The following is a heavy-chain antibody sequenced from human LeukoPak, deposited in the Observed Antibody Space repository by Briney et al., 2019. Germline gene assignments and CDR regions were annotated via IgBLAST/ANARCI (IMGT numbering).Heavy chain of an antibody. CDR1: GYTFTSYD. J-gene: IGHJ4*02. CDR2: MNPNSGNT. D-gene: IGHD3-22*01. Sequence: APVKVSCKASGYTFTSYDINWVRQATGQGLEWMGWMNPNSGNTGYALKFQGRVTMTRNTSISTAYMELSSLRSEDTAVYYCARSPPLDYYDSSGYIHFDYWGQGTLVTVSS. V-gene: IGHV1-8*01. CDR3: ARSPPLDYYDSSGYIHFDY.